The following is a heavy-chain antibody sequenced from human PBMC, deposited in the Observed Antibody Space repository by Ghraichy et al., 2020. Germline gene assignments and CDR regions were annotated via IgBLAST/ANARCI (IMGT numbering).Heavy chain of an antibody. J-gene: IGHJ3*02. D-gene: IGHD2-2*01. CDR3: ARYDVVVPAAMRGSDAFDI. CDR2: ISYDGSNK. CDR1: GFTFSSYA. V-gene: IGHV3-30-3*01. Sequence: GGSLRLSFAASGFTFSSYAMHWVRQAPGKGLEWVAVISYDGSNKYYADSVKGRFTISRDNSKNTLYLQMNSLRAEDTAVYYCARYDVVVPAAMRGSDAFDIWGQGTMVTVSS.